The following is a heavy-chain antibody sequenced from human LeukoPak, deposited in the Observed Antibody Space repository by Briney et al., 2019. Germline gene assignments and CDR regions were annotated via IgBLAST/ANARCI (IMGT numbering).Heavy chain of an antibody. D-gene: IGHD3-16*01. CDR2: IYYTGST. CDR3: GRGHITFGEEDY. CDR1: GGSISSDY. Sequence: SETLSLTCTVSGGSISSDYWSWIRQPPGKGLEWIGYIYYTGSTNYNPSLKSRVTISVDTSKNQFSLKLSSVTAADTAVYYCGRGHITFGEEDYWGQGTLVTVSS. V-gene: IGHV4-59*01. J-gene: IGHJ4*02.